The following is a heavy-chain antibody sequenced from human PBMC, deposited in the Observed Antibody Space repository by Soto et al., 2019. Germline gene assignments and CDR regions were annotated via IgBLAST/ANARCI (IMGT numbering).Heavy chain of an antibody. J-gene: IGHJ3*02. CDR1: GYTFTNYY. D-gene: IGHD4-17*01. V-gene: IGHV5-51*01. CDR3: ARLRTSVTTEDAFDI. Sequence: EVQLVQSGAEVKKPGESLKISCKGSGYTFTNYYIGWVRQLPGKGLERMGIIYPDDSTTRYGPSFQGQVTISVDKSIDTAFLQWGSLRASDTAMYYCARLRTSVTTEDAFDIWGPATKVTVSS. CDR2: IYPDDSTT.